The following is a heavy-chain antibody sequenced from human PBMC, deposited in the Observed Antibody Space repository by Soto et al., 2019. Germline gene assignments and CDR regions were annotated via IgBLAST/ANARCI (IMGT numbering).Heavy chain of an antibody. CDR1: GGSISRGSYY. J-gene: IGHJ3*02. Sequence: QVQLQESGPGLVKPSQTLSLTCTVSGGSISRGSYYWSWIRQHPGKGLEWIGYIYYSGTTYYNPSLKSRVIISLDTSKNQFSLKLNSVTAADTAVYYCARDRGADYYDSGGYYGVNAFDIWGQGTMVSVSS. CDR3: ARDRGADYYDSGGYYGVNAFDI. V-gene: IGHV4-31*03. D-gene: IGHD3-22*01. CDR2: IYYSGTT.